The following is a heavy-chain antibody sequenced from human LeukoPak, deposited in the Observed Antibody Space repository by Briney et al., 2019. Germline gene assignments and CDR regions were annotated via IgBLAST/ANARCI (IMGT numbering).Heavy chain of an antibody. CDR2: INQGGSEK. Sequence: GGSLRLSCAASGFTFGNHWMTWVRQAPREVLEWVANINQGGSEKHYVDSLKGRFTISRDNAKNSLYLQMNSLRTEDTALYYCVRGFSAGYWGQGTLVTVPS. CDR1: GFTFGNHW. J-gene: IGHJ4*02. CDR3: VRGFSAGY. V-gene: IGHV3-7*04. D-gene: IGHD4/OR15-4a*01.